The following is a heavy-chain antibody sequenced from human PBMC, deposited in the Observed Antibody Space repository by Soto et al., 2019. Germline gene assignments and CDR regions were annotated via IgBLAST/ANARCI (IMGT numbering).Heavy chain of an antibody. CDR2: IYFSGST. J-gene: IGHJ6*02. CDR3: ARDAELPSSFYYGMDV. V-gene: IGHV4-59*01. CDR1: GGSISSSY. Sequence: SETLSLTCTVSGGSISSSYWSWIRQPPGKGLEWIGYIYFSGSTDFNPSLKSRVTISVDTSKNQFSLKLSSVTAADTAVYYCARDAELPSSFYYGMDVWGQGTTVTVSS. D-gene: IGHD3-10*01.